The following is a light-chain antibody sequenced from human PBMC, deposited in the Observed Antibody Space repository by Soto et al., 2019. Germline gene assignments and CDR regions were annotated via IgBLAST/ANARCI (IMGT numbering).Light chain of an antibody. CDR2: DVS. CDR1: SSDVGGYNY. CDR3: SSYTRSSTLYV. V-gene: IGLV2-14*01. J-gene: IGLJ1*01. Sequence: QSVLTQPASVSGSPGQSITISCTGTSSDVGGYNYVSWYQQHPGKAPKLMIYDVSNRSSGVSNRFSGSKSGNTASLTISGLQAEDEADYYCSSYTRSSTLYVFGTGTKVTVL.